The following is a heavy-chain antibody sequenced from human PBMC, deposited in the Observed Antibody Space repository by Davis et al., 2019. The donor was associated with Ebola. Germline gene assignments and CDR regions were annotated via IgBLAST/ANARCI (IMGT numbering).Heavy chain of an antibody. D-gene: IGHD6-6*01. CDR3: ARGSSKAYYYYGMDV. Sequence: AASVKVSCKASGYTFTSYAMHWVRQAPGQRLEWMGWINAGNGNTKYSQKFQGRVTITRDTSASTAYMELSSLRSEDTAMYYCARGSSKAYYYYGMDVWGQGTTVTVSS. CDR2: INAGNGNT. CDR1: GYTFTSYA. J-gene: IGHJ6*02. V-gene: IGHV1-3*01.